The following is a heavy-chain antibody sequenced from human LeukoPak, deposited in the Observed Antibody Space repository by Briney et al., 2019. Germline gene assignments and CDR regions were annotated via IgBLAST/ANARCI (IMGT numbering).Heavy chain of an antibody. J-gene: IGHJ4*02. CDR1: GFTFSYNS. CDR3: AKTRGASGWYNGFDY. D-gene: IGHD6-19*01. Sequence: PAGTLRFYSAASGFTFSYNSMNWVRQGPGQELVWGSYISSGSSTLYKPDSVKGRFTISRDNAKNSLYLQMNSLRAEDTAVYYCAKTRGASGWYNGFDYWGQGTLVTVSS. CDR2: ISSGSSTL. V-gene: IGHV3-48*01.